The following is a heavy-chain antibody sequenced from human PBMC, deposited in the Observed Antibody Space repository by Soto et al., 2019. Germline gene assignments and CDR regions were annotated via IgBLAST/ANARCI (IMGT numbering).Heavy chain of an antibody. D-gene: IGHD6-13*01. Sequence: QVQLVQSGAEVKKPGSSVKVSCKASGGTFSSYAISWVRQAPGQGLEWMGGIIPIFGTANCAQKFQGRVTITADESTSTAYMELSSLRSEDTAVYYCARGSKLSSSWHLKFDYWGQGTLVTVSS. V-gene: IGHV1-69*01. CDR1: GGTFSSYA. CDR3: ARGSKLSSSWHLKFDY. CDR2: IIPIFGTA. J-gene: IGHJ4*02.